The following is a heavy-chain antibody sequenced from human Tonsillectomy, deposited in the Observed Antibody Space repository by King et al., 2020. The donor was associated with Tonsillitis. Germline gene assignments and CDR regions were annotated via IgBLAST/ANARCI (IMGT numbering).Heavy chain of an antibody. V-gene: IGHV3-30-3*01. CDR3: ARVRGGNYYYYYGMDV. J-gene: IGHJ6*02. Sequence: VQLVESGGGVVQPGRSLRLSCAASGFTFSSYAMHWVRQAPGKGLEWVAVISYDGSDKYYADSVKGRFTISRDNSKNTLYLQMNSHRAEDTTVYYCARVRGGNYYYYYGMDVWGQETTVTVSS. D-gene: IGHD4-23*01. CDR2: ISYDGSDK. CDR1: GFTFSSYA.